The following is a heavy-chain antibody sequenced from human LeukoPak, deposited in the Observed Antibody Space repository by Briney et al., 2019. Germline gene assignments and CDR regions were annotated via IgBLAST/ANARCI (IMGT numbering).Heavy chain of an antibody. CDR3: ARRRDGYNLNWFDP. CDR1: GLTFSSSW. J-gene: IGHJ5*02. D-gene: IGHD5-24*01. Sequence: AGGSLRLSCAVSGLTFSSSWMDWVRQAPGKGLEWVASINPDGNKKYSADSVKGRFTISRDNAENSLYLQMNSLRAEDTAVYYCARRRDGYNLNWFDPWGQGTLVTVSS. CDR2: INPDGNKK. V-gene: IGHV3-7*01.